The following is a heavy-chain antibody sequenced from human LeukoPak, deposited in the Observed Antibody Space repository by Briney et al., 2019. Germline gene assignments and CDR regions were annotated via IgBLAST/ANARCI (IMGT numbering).Heavy chain of an antibody. J-gene: IGHJ6*03. CDR1: GYTFTGYY. V-gene: IGHV1-2*02. Sequence: ASVKVSCKASGYTFTGYYMHWVRQAPGQGLEWMGWINPNSGGTNYAQKFQGRVTMTRDTSINTAYMELSSLTSDDTAIYFCARDPSHYYYTDVWGKGTTVTVSS. CDR3: ARDPSHYYYTDV. CDR2: INPNSGGT.